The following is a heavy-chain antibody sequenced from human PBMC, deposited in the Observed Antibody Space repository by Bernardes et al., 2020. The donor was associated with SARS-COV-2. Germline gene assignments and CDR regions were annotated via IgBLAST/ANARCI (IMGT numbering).Heavy chain of an antibody. CDR3: ARGSPIVVVPAAHYWRENWFDP. V-gene: IGHV3-7*05. CDR1: GFTFSSYW. Sequence: GGSLRLSCAASGFTFSSYWMSWVRQAPGKGLEWVANIKQDGSEKYYVDSVKGRFTISRDNAKNSLYLQMNSLRAEDTAVYYCARGSPIVVVPAAHYWRENWFDPWGQGTLVTVSS. J-gene: IGHJ5*02. D-gene: IGHD2-2*01. CDR2: IKQDGSEK.